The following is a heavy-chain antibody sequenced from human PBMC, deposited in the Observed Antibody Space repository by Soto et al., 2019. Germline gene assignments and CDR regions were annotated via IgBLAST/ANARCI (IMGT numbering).Heavy chain of an antibody. Sequence: VQLLECGGGLVQPGGSLRLSCAASGFTVSSYAMSWVRQAPGKGLEWVSAISGSGSTYSADSVKGRLTISRDSSSLSVNLGNISLTVEDTAVYYCATAPRFMFTRGDYMDVWGGGTTGSVSS. CDR2: ISGSGST. D-gene: IGHD3-10*02. CDR1: GFTVSSYA. J-gene: IGHJ6*03. V-gene: IGHV3-23*01. CDR3: ATAPRFMFTRGDYMDV.